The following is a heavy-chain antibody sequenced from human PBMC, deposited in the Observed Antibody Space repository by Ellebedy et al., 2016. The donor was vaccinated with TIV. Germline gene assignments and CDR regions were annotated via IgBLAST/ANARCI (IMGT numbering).Heavy chain of an antibody. CDR3: ARDLYDYVWGSYRSLGGY. CDR1: GFTFSSYG. J-gene: IGHJ4*02. V-gene: IGHV3-33*01. D-gene: IGHD3-16*02. CDR2: IWYDGSNK. Sequence: PGGSLRLSCAASGFTFSSYGMHWVRQAPGKGLEWVAVIWYDGSNKYYADSVKGRFTISRDNSKNTLYLQMNSLRDEDTAVYYCARDLYDYVWGSYRSLGGYWGQGTLVTVSS.